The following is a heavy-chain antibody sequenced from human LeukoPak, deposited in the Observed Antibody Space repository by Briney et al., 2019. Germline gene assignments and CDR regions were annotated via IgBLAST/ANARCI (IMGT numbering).Heavy chain of an antibody. CDR2: INPYSGDT. CDR1: GYTFTGYY. Sequence: ASVKVSCKASGYTFTGYYMHWVRQAPGQGLEGMGWINPYSGDTNYPQKFQGRVTMTRDTSISTAYMELSSLRSDDTAVYYCARGRYSSGWYDFDYWGQGTLVTVSS. V-gene: IGHV1-2*02. CDR3: ARGRYSSGWYDFDY. D-gene: IGHD6-19*01. J-gene: IGHJ4*02.